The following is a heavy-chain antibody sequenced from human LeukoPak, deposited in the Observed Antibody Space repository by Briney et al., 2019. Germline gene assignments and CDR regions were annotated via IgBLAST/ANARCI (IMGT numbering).Heavy chain of an antibody. V-gene: IGHV3-48*03. CDR1: GFTFSSYE. Sequence: PGGSLRLSCAASGFTFSSYEMNWVCQAPGKGLEWVSYISSSGSTIYYADSVKGRFTISRDNAKNSLYLQMNSLRAEDTAVYYCARESYLGMDVWGKGTTVTVSS. J-gene: IGHJ6*04. D-gene: IGHD3-16*02. CDR2: ISSSGSTI. CDR3: ARESYLGMDV.